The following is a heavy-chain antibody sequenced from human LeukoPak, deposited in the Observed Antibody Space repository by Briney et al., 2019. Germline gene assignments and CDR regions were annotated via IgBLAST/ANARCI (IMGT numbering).Heavy chain of an antibody. CDR3: AKNGGATYNYYMDV. CDR1: GFTFNNYA. D-gene: IGHD4/OR15-4a*01. V-gene: IGHV3-23*01. Sequence: PGGSLRLSCAASGFTFNNYAVSWVRQAPGKGLEWVSFISGGGTSYYADSVKGRFTLSRDNSKSTLYLQMSSLRTEDTAVYYCAKNGGATYNYYMDVWGNGTTVTVSS. CDR2: ISGGGTS. J-gene: IGHJ6*03.